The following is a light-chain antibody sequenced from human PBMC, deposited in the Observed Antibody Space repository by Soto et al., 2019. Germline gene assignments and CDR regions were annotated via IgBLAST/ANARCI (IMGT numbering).Light chain of an antibody. V-gene: IGLV2-14*01. J-gene: IGLJ1*01. CDR1: SSDVGGYNY. CDR3: SSYTSGSPLV. Sequence: QSALTQPASVSGSPGQSISISCTGTSSDVGGYNYVSWYQQHPGKAPKLMIYDVNNRPSGVSDRFSGSKSGNTASLTIYGLQAEDEADYYCSSYTSGSPLVFGTGTKLTAL. CDR2: DVN.